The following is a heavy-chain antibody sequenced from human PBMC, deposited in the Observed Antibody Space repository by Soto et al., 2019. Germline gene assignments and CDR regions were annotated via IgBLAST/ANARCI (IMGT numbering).Heavy chain of an antibody. Sequence: ASVKVSCKASGYTFTSYGISWVRQAPGQGLEWMGWISAYNGNTNYAQKLQGRVTMTTDTSTSTAYMELRSLRSDDTAVYYCARDERGRGYSYGLVNWFDPWGQGTLVTVSS. D-gene: IGHD5-18*01. CDR2: ISAYNGNT. CDR3: ARDERGRGYSYGLVNWFDP. V-gene: IGHV1-18*04. J-gene: IGHJ5*02. CDR1: GYTFTSYG.